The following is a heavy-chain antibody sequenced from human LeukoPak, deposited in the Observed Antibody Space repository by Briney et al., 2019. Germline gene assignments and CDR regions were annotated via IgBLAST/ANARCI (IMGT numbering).Heavy chain of an antibody. D-gene: IGHD3-22*01. CDR3: ARGSSGWFYYFDY. J-gene: IGHJ4*02. V-gene: IGHV3-33*01. CDR1: GFTFSSYG. CDR2: IWYDGSNK. Sequence: PGGSLRLPCAASGFTFSSYGMHWVRQAPGKGLEWVAVIWYDGSNKYYADSVKGRFTISRDNSKNTLYLQMNSLRAEDTAVYYCARGSSGWFYYFDYWGQGTLVTVSS.